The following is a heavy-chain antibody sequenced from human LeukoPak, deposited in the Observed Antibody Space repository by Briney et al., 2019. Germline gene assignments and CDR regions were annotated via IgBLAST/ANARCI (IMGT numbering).Heavy chain of an antibody. CDR2: ISYDGSNI. Sequence: GESLRLSCAASGFTFSSYAMHWVRQAPGKGLEWVAVISYDGSNIYYADSVKGRFTISRDNSKNTLYLQMNSLRAEDTAVYYCAKEYYNSSGYFQDPIWGQGTVVTVSS. CDR1: GFTFSSYA. CDR3: AKEYYNSSGYFQDPI. J-gene: IGHJ3*02. D-gene: IGHD3-22*01. V-gene: IGHV3-30-3*01.